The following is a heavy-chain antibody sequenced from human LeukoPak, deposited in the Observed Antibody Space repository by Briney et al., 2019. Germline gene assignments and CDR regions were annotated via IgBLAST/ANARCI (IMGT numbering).Heavy chain of an antibody. CDR2: IIASSGST. V-gene: IGHV3-23*01. J-gene: IGHJ4*02. CDR3: AKGGYDYVEMGYFDY. CDR1: GFSFSNCA. Sequence: GGSLRLSCASSGFSFSNCAMGWVRQAPGKGLEWVSLIIASSGSTFYADSVKGRFTISRDNSKNTLYLQMNSLRAEDTAVYYCAKGGYDYVEMGYFDYWGQGTLVTVSS. D-gene: IGHD5-12*01.